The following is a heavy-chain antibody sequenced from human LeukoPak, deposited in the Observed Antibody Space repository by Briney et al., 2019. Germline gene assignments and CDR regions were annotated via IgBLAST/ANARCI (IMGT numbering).Heavy chain of an antibody. Sequence: ASVKVSCKASGYTFTGYYMHWVRQAPGQGLEWMGWTNPNSGGTNYAQKFQGRVTMTRDTSISTAYMELSRLRSDDTAVYYCARDERGYSSGWYDYWGQGTLVTVSS. V-gene: IGHV1-2*02. CDR1: GYTFTGYY. J-gene: IGHJ4*02. D-gene: IGHD6-19*01. CDR3: ARDERGYSSGWYDY. CDR2: TNPNSGGT.